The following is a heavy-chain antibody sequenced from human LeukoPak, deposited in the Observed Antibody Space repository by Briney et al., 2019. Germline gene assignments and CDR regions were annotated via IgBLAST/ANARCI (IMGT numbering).Heavy chain of an antibody. D-gene: IGHD4-17*01. Sequence: ASVKVSCKASGGTFSSYAISWVRQAPGQGLEWMGGIIPIFGTANYAQKFQGRVTITADESTSTAYMELSSLRSEDTAVYYCARGENYGDNIRTLLGAFDIWGQGTMVTVSS. V-gene: IGHV1-69*13. CDR3: ARGENYGDNIRTLLGAFDI. CDR1: GGTFSSYA. J-gene: IGHJ3*02. CDR2: IIPIFGTA.